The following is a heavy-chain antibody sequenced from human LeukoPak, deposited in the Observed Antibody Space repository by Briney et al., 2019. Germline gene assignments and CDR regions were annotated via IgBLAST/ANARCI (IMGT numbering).Heavy chain of an antibody. CDR2: INPKSGGT. CDR1: GYTFTVYY. Sequence: ASVRVSCKASGYTFTVYYMHWVRQAPGQGVERMGWINPKSGGTNYTQKFHGTVTITRDTSISTAYMELSRLRSDDTAVYYCARDLRVLHDDWGQGTLVTVSS. D-gene: IGHD2-15*01. J-gene: IGHJ4*02. V-gene: IGHV1-2*02. CDR3: ARDLRVLHDD.